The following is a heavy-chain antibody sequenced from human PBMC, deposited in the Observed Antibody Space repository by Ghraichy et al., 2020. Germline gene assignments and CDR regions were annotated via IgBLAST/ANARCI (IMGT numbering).Heavy chain of an antibody. CDR2: ISRSTTYI. D-gene: IGHD5-12*01. J-gene: IGHJ4*02. Sequence: GGSLRLSCAASGFTFSSYSMKWVRQAPGKGLEWVSSISRSTTYIYYADSVKGRFTISRDNAKNSLFLQMNSLRAEDTAVYYCARGGGDGGYDFVDYWGQGTLVTVSS. V-gene: IGHV3-21*01. CDR3: ARGGGDGGYDFVDY. CDR1: GFTFSSYS.